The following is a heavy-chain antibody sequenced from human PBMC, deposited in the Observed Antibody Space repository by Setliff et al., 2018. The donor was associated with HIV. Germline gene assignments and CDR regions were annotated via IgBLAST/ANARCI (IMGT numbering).Heavy chain of an antibody. V-gene: IGHV1-18*01. D-gene: IGHD1-26*01. Sequence: ASVKVSCKASGYTFINYGISWVRQAPGQGLEWMGWISAYTGNTPNYAQKLQGRVTMTTDTSTSTAYMDLRSLRSDDTGVYYCARNSGSYWAYWGQGTLVTVSS. CDR1: GYTFINYG. CDR2: ISAYTGNTP. J-gene: IGHJ4*02. CDR3: ARNSGSYWAY.